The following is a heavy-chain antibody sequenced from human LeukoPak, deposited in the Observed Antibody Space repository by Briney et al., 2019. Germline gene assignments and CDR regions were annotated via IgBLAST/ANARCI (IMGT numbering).Heavy chain of an antibody. V-gene: IGHV1-69*05. J-gene: IGHJ5*02. D-gene: IGHD3-10*01. Sequence: SVKVSCKASGGTFSSYAISWVRQAPGHGLEWMGGIIPIFGTANYAQKLQGRVTITTDESTSTAYMELSSLRSEDTAVYYCARGGRLTMVREPRSWFDPWGQGTLVTVSS. CDR1: GGTFSSYA. CDR3: ARGGRLTMVREPRSWFDP. CDR2: IIPIFGTA.